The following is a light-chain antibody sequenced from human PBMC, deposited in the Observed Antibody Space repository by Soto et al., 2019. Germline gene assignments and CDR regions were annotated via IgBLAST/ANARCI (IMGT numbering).Light chain of an antibody. V-gene: IGKV3-15*01. CDR3: QEYNKWPPTFT. J-gene: IGKJ2*01. Sequence: EIVMTQSPATLSVSPGERATLSCRASQSVSINLAWYQLKPGQAPRLLIFGASTRATGIPARFSGSGSGTEFTLTISSLQSEDFAVYDCQEYNKWPPTFTFGQGTKLEIK. CDR1: QSVSIN. CDR2: GAS.